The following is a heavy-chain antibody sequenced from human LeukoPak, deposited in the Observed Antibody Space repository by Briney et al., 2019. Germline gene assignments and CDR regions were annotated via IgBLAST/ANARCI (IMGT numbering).Heavy chain of an antibody. CDR2: INPSGGST. D-gene: IGHD2-21*02. J-gene: IGHJ3*02. V-gene: IGHV1-46*01. CDR1: GYTFTSYY. CDR3: AREGIVVVTAIPDAFDI. Sequence: GASVKVSCKASGYTFTSYYMHWVRQAPGQGLEWMGIINPSGGSTSCAQKFQGRVTMTRDTSTSTVYMELSSLRSEDTAVYYCAREGIVVVTAIPDAFDIWGQGTMVTVSS.